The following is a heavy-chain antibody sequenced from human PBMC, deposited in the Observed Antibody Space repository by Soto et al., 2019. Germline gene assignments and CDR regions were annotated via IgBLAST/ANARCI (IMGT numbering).Heavy chain of an antibody. Sequence: QVQLQESGPGLVKPSQTLSLTCTVSGGSISSGGYYWSWIRQHPGKGLEWIGYIYYSGSTYYNPSLKSRVTISVDTSKNQFSLKLSSVTAADTAVYYCARGHIAARGVGPKELYYFDYWGQGTLVTVSS. CDR2: IYYSGST. D-gene: IGHD6-6*01. CDR1: GGSISSGGYY. J-gene: IGHJ4*02. V-gene: IGHV4-31*03. CDR3: ARGHIAARGVGPKELYYFDY.